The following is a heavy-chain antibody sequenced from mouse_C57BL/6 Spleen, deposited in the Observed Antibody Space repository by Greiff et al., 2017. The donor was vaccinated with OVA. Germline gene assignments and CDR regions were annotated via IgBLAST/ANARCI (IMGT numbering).Heavy chain of an antibody. V-gene: IGHV1-82*01. CDR1: GYAFSSSW. CDR2: IYPGDGDT. Sequence: QVQLQQSGPELVKPGASVKISCKASGYAFSSSWMNWVKQRPGKGLEWIGRIYPGDGDTNYNGKFKGKATLTADKSSSTAYMQLSSLTSEDSAVYYCASYDYADYYATDYWGQGTSVTVSS. J-gene: IGHJ4*01. CDR3: ASYDYADYYATDY. D-gene: IGHD2-4*01.